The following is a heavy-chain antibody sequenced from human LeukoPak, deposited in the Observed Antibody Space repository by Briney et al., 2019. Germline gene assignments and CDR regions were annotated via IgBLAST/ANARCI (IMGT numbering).Heavy chain of an antibody. CDR1: GDSISSGAYY. CDR3: ARQKGSGSYSFDS. Sequence: SETLSLTCTASGDSISSGAYYWSWIRQPPGKGLEWIGFIYQSGSTHYNPSLKSRVNISVDRSKNQFSLKLSSVTAADTAVYYCARQKGSGSYSFDSWGQGTLVTVSS. J-gene: IGHJ5*01. V-gene: IGHV4-30-2*01. CDR2: IYQSGST. D-gene: IGHD3-10*01.